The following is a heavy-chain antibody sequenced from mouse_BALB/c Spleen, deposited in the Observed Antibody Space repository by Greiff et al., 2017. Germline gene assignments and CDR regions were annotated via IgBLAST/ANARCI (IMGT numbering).Heavy chain of an antibody. J-gene: IGHJ1*01. V-gene: IGHV1-69*02. CDR1: GYTFTSYW. CDR3: TRSTTPSYFDV. CDR2: IYPSDSYT. D-gene: IGHD1-1*01. Sequence: QVQLQQPGAELVRPGASVKLSCKASGYTFTSYWINWVKQRPGQGLEWIGNIYPSDSYTNYNQKFKDKATLTVDKSSSTAYMQLSSPTSEDSAVYYCTRSTTPSYFDVWGAGTTVTVSS.